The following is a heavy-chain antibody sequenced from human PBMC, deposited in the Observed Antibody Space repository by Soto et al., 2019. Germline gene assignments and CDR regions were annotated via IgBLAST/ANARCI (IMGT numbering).Heavy chain of an antibody. CDR3: AKVVLATPLILDS. J-gene: IGHJ4*02. V-gene: IGHV3-23*01. D-gene: IGHD2-21*01. CDR1: GFTFSSYA. Sequence: EVQLLESGGGLVQPGGSLRLSCAASGFTFSSYAMSWVRQAPGKGLEWVSAISGCGSSTYYADSVKGRFTISRDNSKNTLYLHMNSLRAEDTAVYYCAKVVLATPLILDSWGPGTLVTVSS. CDR2: ISGCGSST.